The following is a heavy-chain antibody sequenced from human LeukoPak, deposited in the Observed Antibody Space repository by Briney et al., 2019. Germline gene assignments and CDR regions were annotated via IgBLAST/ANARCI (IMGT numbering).Heavy chain of an antibody. Sequence: GASVKVFCKASGYTFTSYYMHWVRQAPGQGLEWMGIINPSGGSTSYAQKFQGRVTMTRDTSTSTAYMELSSLRSEDTAVYYCARSYYYGSGSYPHDAFDIWGQGTMVTVSS. V-gene: IGHV1-46*01. D-gene: IGHD3-10*01. J-gene: IGHJ3*02. CDR2: INPSGGST. CDR3: ARSYYYGSGSYPHDAFDI. CDR1: GYTFTSYY.